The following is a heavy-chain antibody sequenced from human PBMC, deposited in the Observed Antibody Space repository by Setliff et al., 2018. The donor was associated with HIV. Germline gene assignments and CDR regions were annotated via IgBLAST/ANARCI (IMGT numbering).Heavy chain of an antibody. CDR1: GCIFTGHY. Sequence: GASVKVSCKASGCIFTGHYMHWVRQAPGQGLEWMGWINPNSDGTNYAPKFQGRVIMTLDTSISTAYLEIPRLTSDDAAVYFCARPRVFDSFDVWGQGTKVTVSS. CDR3: ARPRVFDSFDV. D-gene: IGHD6-6*01. V-gene: IGHV1-2*02. J-gene: IGHJ3*01. CDR2: INPNSDGT.